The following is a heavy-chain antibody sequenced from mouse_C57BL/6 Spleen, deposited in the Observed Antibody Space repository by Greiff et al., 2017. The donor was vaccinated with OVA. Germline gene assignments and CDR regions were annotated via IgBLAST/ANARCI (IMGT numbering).Heavy chain of an antibody. V-gene: IGHV1-61*01. CDR2: IYPSDSET. CDR1: GYTFTSYW. J-gene: IGHJ1*03. D-gene: IGHD2-2*01. Sequence: QVQLQQPGAELVRPGSSVKLSCKASGYTFTSYWMDWVKQRPGQGLEWIGNIYPSDSETHYNQKFKDKATLTVDKSSSTAYMQLSSLTSEDSAVYYGARRGTMVTDWYFDVWGTGTTVTVSS. CDR3: ARRGTMVTDWYFDV.